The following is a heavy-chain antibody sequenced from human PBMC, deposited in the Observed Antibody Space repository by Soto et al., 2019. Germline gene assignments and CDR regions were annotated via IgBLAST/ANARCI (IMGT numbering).Heavy chain of an antibody. D-gene: IGHD2-2*01. Sequence: GESLKISCQSSGYTFSNFWIGWVRQLPGKGLEWMGIIYPGDHETRYSPSFHGKGTISADRSINTAYLQWNSLEASDTAFYFFARSPRCSPYFDYWGQGALVTVSS. CDR1: GYTFSNFW. CDR2: IYPGDHET. CDR3: ARSPRCSPYFDY. V-gene: IGHV5-51*01. J-gene: IGHJ4*02.